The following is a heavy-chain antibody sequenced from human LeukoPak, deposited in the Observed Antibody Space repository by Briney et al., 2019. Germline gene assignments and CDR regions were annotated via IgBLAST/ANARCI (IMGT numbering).Heavy chain of an antibody. D-gene: IGHD2-21*02. CDR2: INPTGGST. J-gene: IGHJ4*02. V-gene: IGHV1-46*01. Sequence: GASVTVSCKASGYTFTSYYMHWVRQAPGEGLEWMGIINPTGGSTSYAQKFQGRVTMTRDTSTSTVYMELSSLRSEDTAVYYCARDHYHKIHSVMVTAPDYWGQGTLVTVSS. CDR3: ARDHYHKIHSVMVTAPDY. CDR1: GYTFTSYY.